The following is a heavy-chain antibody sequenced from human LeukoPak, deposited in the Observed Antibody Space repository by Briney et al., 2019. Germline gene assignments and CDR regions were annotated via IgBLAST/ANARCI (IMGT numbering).Heavy chain of an antibody. CDR3: ARAAPGEWELPPPEPRQFDY. CDR2: INPNSGGT. J-gene: IGHJ4*02. CDR1: GYTFTGYY. Sequence: GASVRVSCKASGYTFTGYYMHWERQAPGQGLEWMGRINPNSGGTNYAQKFPGRVTMTRDTSISTAYMELSRLRSDDTAVYYCARAAPGEWELPPPEPRQFDYWGQGTLVTVSS. V-gene: IGHV1-2*06. D-gene: IGHD1-26*01.